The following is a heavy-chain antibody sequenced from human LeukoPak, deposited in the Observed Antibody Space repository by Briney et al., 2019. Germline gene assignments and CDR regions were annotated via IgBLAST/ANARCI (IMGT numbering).Heavy chain of an antibody. CDR2: ISWNSGSI. V-gene: IGHV3-9*03. CDR3: AKGAGLGAFDI. CDR1: GFTFDDYA. Sequence: GRSLRLSCAASGFTFDDYAMHWVRQAPGKGLEWVSGISWNSGSIGYADSVKGRFTISRDNAKNSLYLQMNSLRAEDMALYYCAKGAGLGAFDIWGQGTMVTVSS. J-gene: IGHJ3*02.